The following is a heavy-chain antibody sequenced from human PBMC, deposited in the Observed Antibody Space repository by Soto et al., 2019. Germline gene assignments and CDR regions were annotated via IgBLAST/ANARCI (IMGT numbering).Heavy chain of an antibody. CDR1: GFTFSSYG. CDR3: AKDRFRIAVAAPFAY. CDR2: ISYDGSNK. Sequence: QVQLVESGGGVVQPGRSLRLSCAASGFTFSSYGMHWVRQAPGKGLEWVAVISYDGSNKYYADSVKGRFTISRDNSKNTLYLQMTSLGAEDTAVYYCAKDRFRIAVAAPFAYWGQGTLVTVSS. J-gene: IGHJ4*02. V-gene: IGHV3-30*18. D-gene: IGHD6-19*01.